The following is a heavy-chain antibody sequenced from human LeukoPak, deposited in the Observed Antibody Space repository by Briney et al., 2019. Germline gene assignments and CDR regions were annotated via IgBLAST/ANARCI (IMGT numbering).Heavy chain of an antibody. D-gene: IGHD3-22*01. CDR2: IYYSGST. J-gene: IGHJ3*02. CDR3: ASAYYDSSSYYSPDAFDI. Sequence: PSGTLSLTCTVSGGSISSYYWSWIRQPPGKGLEWIGYIYYSGSTNYNPSLKSRVTISVDTSKNQFSLKLSSVTAADTAVYYCASAYYDSSSYYSPDAFDIWGQGTMVTVSS. CDR1: GGSISSYY. V-gene: IGHV4-59*08.